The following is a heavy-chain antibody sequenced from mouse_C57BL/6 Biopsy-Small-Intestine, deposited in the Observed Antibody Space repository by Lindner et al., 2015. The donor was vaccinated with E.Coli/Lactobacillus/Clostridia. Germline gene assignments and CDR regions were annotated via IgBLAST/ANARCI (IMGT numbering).Heavy chain of an antibody. CDR2: IYPGSGNT. D-gene: IGHD1-1*01. J-gene: IGHJ1*03. CDR3: ARGMVVPYWYFDV. CDR1: GYSFTSYY. V-gene: IGHV1-66*01. Sequence: VQLQESGPELVKPGASVKISCKASGYSFTSYYIHWVKQRPGQGLEWIGWIYPGSGNTKYNEKFKGKATLTADTSSSTAYMQLSSLTSEDSAVYYCARGMVVPYWYFDVWGTGTTVTVSS.